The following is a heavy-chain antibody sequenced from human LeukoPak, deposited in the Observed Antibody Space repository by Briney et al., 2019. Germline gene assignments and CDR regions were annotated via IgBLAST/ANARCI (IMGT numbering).Heavy chain of an antibody. CDR1: GGSISSSSYY. V-gene: IGHV4-39*01. D-gene: IGHD5-18*01. CDR2: IYYSGNT. J-gene: IGHJ4*02. CDR3: ARHSYGTFDY. Sequence: PSETLSLTCTVSGGSISSSSYYWGWIRRAPGKGLEWIGSIYYSGNTYYNPSLKSRVTLSIDTSKNQFSLRLSSVTAADTAVYYCARHSYGTFDYWGQGTLVTVSS.